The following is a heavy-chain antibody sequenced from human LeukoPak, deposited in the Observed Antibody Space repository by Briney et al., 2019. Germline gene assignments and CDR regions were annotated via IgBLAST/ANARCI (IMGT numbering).Heavy chain of an antibody. D-gene: IGHD2-15*01. J-gene: IGHJ4*02. Sequence: SETLSLTCAVYGGSSSGYYWSWIRQPPGKGLEWIGEINHSGSTNYNPSLKSRVTTSVDTSKNQFSLKLSSVTAADTAVYYCAKGGYCSGGSCYGLFDYWGQGTLVTVSS. V-gene: IGHV4-34*01. CDR3: AKGGYCSGGSCYGLFDY. CDR1: GGSSSGYY. CDR2: INHSGST.